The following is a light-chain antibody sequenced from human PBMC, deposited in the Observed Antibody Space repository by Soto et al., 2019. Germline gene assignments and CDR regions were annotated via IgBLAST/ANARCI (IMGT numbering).Light chain of an antibody. CDR2: GAS. CDR1: QSVSSN. Sequence: EIVMTQSPATLSVSPVERATISCRASQSVSSNLAWYQQKPGQAPSLLSYGASTRATGIPARFSGSGSGTDFTLTISSLQSEDFAVSYCQQYNNWPRTFGQGTKVDIK. CDR3: QQYNNWPRT. J-gene: IGKJ1*01. V-gene: IGKV3-15*01.